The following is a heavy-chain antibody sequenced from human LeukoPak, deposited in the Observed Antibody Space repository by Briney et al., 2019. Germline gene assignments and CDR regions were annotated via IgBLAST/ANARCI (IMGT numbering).Heavy chain of an antibody. D-gene: IGHD2-21*02. CDR2: IIPIFGTA. CDR1: GYTFTSYA. V-gene: IGHV1-69*13. J-gene: IGHJ6*02. Sequence: ASVKVSCKASGYTFTSYAISWVRQAPGQGLEWMGGIIPIFGTANYAQKFQGRVTITADESTSTAYMELSSLRSEDTAVYYCASCDTGDCYDYYYYGMDVWGQGTTVTVSS. CDR3: ASCDTGDCYDYYYYGMDV.